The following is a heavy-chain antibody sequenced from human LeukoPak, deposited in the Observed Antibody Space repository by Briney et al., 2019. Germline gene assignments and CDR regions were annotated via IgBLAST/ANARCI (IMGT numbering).Heavy chain of an antibody. CDR2: INSDGSST. D-gene: IGHD3-3*01. CDR1: GFSFSTYW. V-gene: IGHV3-74*01. CDR3: AREYYDFSYYYYYGMDV. J-gene: IGHJ6*02. Sequence: GGSLRLSCAASGFSFSTYWMHWVRQAPGKGLVWVSGINSDGSSTNYADSVKGRFTISRDNSKNTLYLQMNSLRAEDTAVYYCAREYYDFSYYYYYGMDVWGQGTTVTVSS.